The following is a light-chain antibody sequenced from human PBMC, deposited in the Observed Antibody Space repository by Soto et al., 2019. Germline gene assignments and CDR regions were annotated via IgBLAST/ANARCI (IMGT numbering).Light chain of an antibody. CDR1: SSNIGAGYD. Sequence: QLLLTQPPSVSGAPGQRVTISCTGSSSNIGAGYDVHWYQQLPGTAPKLLIYVSTNRPSGVPDRFSGSKSGTSASLAITGLQAEDEADYYCQSYDSSLSGSVFGGGTKLTVL. J-gene: IGLJ2*01. CDR2: VST. V-gene: IGLV1-40*01. CDR3: QSYDSSLSGSV.